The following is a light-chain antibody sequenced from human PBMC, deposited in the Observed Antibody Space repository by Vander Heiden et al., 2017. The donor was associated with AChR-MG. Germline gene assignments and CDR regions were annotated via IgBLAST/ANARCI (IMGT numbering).Light chain of an antibody. CDR1: ESVTSD. Sequence: ETLMTQSPVTLSVSPGETATLSCRASESVTSDLARYQQKGGQAPRLLIYGASRRATGIPPRFSGSGSETEFTLTISSVQSEDFAVYHCQQYKRWPLTFGGGTKVDIK. J-gene: IGKJ4*01. CDR2: GAS. CDR3: QQYKRWPLT. V-gene: IGKV3-15*01.